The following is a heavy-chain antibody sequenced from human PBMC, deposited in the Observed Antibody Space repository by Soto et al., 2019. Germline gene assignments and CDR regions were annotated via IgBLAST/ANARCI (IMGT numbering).Heavy chain of an antibody. D-gene: IGHD6-19*01. Sequence: QVQLVESGGGVVQPGRSLRLSCAASGFTFSSYGMHWVRQAPGKGLEWVAVIWYDGSNKYYADSVKGRFTISRDNSKNTLYLQMNSLRAEDTAVYYCASPAVAGTDGVHYGMDVWGQGTTFTVSS. CDR2: IWYDGSNK. CDR3: ASPAVAGTDGVHYGMDV. J-gene: IGHJ6*02. CDR1: GFTFSSYG. V-gene: IGHV3-33*01.